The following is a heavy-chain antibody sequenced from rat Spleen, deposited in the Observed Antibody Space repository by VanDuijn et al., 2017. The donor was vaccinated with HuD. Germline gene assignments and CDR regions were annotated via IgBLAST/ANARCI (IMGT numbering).Heavy chain of an antibody. CDR1: GFTFSDYY. J-gene: IGHJ1*01. D-gene: IGHD1-12*03. CDR2: ISYDGTNT. CDR3: TRHAYYDGYYHWYFDF. V-gene: IGHV5-7*01. Sequence: EVQLVESGGGLVQPGRSLKLSCAASGFTFSDYYMAWVRQAPKKGLEWVATISYDGTNTYYRDSVKGRFTISRHDAKSTLYLVMDSLRSEDTATYYCTRHAYYDGYYHWYFDFWGPGTMVTVSS.